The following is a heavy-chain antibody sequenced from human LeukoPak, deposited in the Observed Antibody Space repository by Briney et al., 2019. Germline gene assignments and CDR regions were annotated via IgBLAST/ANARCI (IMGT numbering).Heavy chain of an antibody. CDR2: INPSGGST. CDR1: GYTFTSYY. Sequence: ASVKVSCKASGYTFTSYYMHWVRQAPGQGLEWMGIINPSGGSTSYAQKFQGRVTMTRDMSTSTDYMELSSLRSEDTAVYYCARGNSVEDTAWWFDPWGQGTLVTVSS. D-gene: IGHD4-23*01. J-gene: IGHJ5*02. V-gene: IGHV1-46*01. CDR3: ARGNSVEDTAWWFDP.